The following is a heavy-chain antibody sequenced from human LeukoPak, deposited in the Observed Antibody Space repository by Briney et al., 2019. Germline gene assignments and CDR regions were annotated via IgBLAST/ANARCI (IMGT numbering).Heavy chain of an antibody. J-gene: IGHJ4*02. CDR2: INPSGGST. D-gene: IGHD4-17*01. CDR3: ASTAAGGMTTVNY. Sequence: GASVKVSCKASGYTFTSYYMHWVRQAPGQGLEWMGIINPSGGSTSYAQKFQGRVTMTRDMSTSTVYMELSSLRSEDTAVYYCASTAAGGMTTVNYWGQGTLVTVSS. CDR1: GYTFTSYY. V-gene: IGHV1-46*01.